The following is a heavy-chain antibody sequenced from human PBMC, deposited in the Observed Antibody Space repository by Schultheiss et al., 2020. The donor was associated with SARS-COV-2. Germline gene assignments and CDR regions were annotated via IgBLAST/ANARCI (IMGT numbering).Heavy chain of an antibody. CDR2: IIPIFGTA. V-gene: IGHV1-69*05. J-gene: IGHJ6*03. CDR1: GGTFSSYA. D-gene: IGHD4-17*01. CDR3: AREGATLLGAVTTYYYYYMDV. Sequence: SVKVSCKASGGTFSSYAISWVRQAPGQGLEWMGGIIPIFGTANYAQKFQGRVTMTTDTSTNTAYMELRSLTADDTAVYYCAREGATLLGAVTTYYYYYMDVWGKGTTVTVSS.